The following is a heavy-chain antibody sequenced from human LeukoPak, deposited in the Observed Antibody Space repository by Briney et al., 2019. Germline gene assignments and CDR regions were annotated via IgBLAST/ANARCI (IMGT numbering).Heavy chain of an antibody. J-gene: IGHJ4*02. CDR1: GFTFASYA. CDR3: ARVQGGGYRTADS. V-gene: IGHV3-23*01. Sequence: PGGSLRLSCAASGFTFASYAMSWVRQAPGRGLEWVSAISGSGANTYYADSVKGRFTISRDNSKNTLFLQMNSLRPEDTARYFCARVQGGGYRTADSWGQGTLVTVSS. D-gene: IGHD6-25*01. CDR2: ISGSGANT.